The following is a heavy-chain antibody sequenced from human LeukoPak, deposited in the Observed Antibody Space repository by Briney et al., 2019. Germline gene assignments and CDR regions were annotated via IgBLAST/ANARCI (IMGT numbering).Heavy chain of an antibody. Sequence: AGSLRLSCAASGFTFSSYSMNWVRQAPGKGLEWVANIKQDGSEKYYVDSVKGRFTISRDNAKNSLYLQMNSLRAEDTAVYYCAREGDDSSALNHWGQGTLVTVSS. D-gene: IGHD3-22*01. CDR3: AREGDDSSALNH. V-gene: IGHV3-7*01. CDR1: GFTFSSYS. J-gene: IGHJ5*02. CDR2: IKQDGSEK.